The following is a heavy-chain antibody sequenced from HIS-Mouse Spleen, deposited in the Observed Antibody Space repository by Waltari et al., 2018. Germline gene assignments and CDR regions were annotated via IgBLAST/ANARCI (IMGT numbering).Heavy chain of an antibody. V-gene: IGHV1-2*02. D-gene: IGHD3-10*01. CDR1: GYTFTVHY. CDR2: INPNSGGT. CDR3: AREGHYYGSGSYPDY. Sequence: QVQLVQSGAEVKKPGASVKVSCKAPGYTFTVHYMPWVRQAPGQGLEWMGGINPNSGGTNYAQKFQGRVTMTRDTSISTAYMELSRLRSDDTAVYYCAREGHYYGSGSYPDYWGQGTLVTVSS. J-gene: IGHJ4*02.